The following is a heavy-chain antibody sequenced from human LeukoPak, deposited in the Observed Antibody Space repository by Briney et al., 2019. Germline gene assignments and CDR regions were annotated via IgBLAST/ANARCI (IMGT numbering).Heavy chain of an antibody. CDR3: ARGGGSSWYVDY. V-gene: IGHV4-34*01. CDR1: GVSFSDYY. J-gene: IGHJ4*02. D-gene: IGHD6-13*01. Sequence: SETLSLTCAVYGVSFSDYYWSWIRQPPGKGLEWIGEINHSGSTDCSPSLKSRVTISVDTSKNQFSLKLGSVTAADTAVYYCARGGGSSWYVDYWGQGTLVTVSS. CDR2: INHSGST.